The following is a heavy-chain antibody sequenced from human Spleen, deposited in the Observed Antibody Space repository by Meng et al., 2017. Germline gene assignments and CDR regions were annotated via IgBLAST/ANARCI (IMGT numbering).Heavy chain of an antibody. CDR1: VGSASSSVST. CDR3: AIDSSAHHFITMVRCISYFDL. V-gene: IGHV4-31*01. Sequence: HVPLQVSVPGLDHASQSLSPSCTGSVGSASSSVSTCSRIRRHPGEGLEWIGYFYPPGRMYYSPSRESLATMSVDTSSNQFSLNVNSVTVADTTMSYCAIDSSAHHFITMVRCISYFDLWGRGTLVTVSS. J-gene: IGHJ2*01. D-gene: IGHD3-10*01. CDR2: FYPPGRM.